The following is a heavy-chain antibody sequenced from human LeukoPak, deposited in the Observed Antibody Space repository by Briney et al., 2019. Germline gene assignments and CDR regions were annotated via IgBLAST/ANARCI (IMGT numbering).Heavy chain of an antibody. Sequence: QPGGSLRLSCAASGFSFSIYGMHWVRQTPGKGLESVAFTRYDGTIKDYADSVKGRFTTSRDNSQNVLHLQMKSLRTEDTAVYYCAKELLLGYFYMDVWGKGTTVIVSS. D-gene: IGHD1-26*01. CDR2: TRYDGTIK. CDR1: GFSFSIYG. J-gene: IGHJ6*03. CDR3: AKELLLGYFYMDV. V-gene: IGHV3-30*02.